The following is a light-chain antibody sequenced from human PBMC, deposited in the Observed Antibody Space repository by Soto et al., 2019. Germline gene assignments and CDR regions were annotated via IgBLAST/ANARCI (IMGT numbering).Light chain of an antibody. V-gene: IGLV1-47*01. CDR1: NFNIGSNY. J-gene: IGLJ1*01. Sequence: QSAPTQPPPAFVTPGQRVTFSFSGSNFNIGSNYVYWYQQLPGTAPKLLIYRNNQRPSGVPDRFSGSKSGNTASLTISGLQAEDEADYYCSSYTSSSSYVFGTGTKVTVL. CDR2: RNN. CDR3: SSYTSSSSYV.